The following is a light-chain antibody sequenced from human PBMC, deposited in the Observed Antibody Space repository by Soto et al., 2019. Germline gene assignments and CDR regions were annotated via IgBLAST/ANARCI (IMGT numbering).Light chain of an antibody. J-gene: IGKJ5*01. CDR1: QSVSSSY. Sequence: EIVLTQSPGTLSLTPGERATLSCKASQSVSSSYLAWYQQKPGQAPRLLIYGASSRATGIPDRFSGSRSGTDFTLTICRLEPEDFAVYYCQQYGSSPLVTFGQGTRLEIK. CDR2: GAS. V-gene: IGKV3-20*01. CDR3: QQYGSSPLVT.